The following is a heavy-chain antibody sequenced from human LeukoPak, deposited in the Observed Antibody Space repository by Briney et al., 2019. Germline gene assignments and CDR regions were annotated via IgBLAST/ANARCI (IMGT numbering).Heavy chain of an antibody. CDR3: ARALDTGGTDY. CDR1: GFTFSSYE. V-gene: IGHV3-48*03. CDR2: ISSSGSTI. J-gene: IGHJ4*02. D-gene: IGHD2-8*02. Sequence: GGSLRLSCAASGFTFSSYEMNWVRQAPGKELEWVSHISSSGSTIYYADSVKGRFTISRDNSKNTLYLQMNSLRAEDTAVYFCARALDTGGTDYWGQGTLVTVSS.